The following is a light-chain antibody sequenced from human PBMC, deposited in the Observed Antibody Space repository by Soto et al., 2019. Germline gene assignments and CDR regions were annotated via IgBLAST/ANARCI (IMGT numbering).Light chain of an antibody. CDR1: SSDVGGYNY. CDR2: EVN. J-gene: IGLJ3*02. Sequence: QSALTQPPSASGSPGQLVTISCTGTSSDVGGYNYVSWYQQHPDKAPKLMIYEVNKRPSGVPDRFSGSKSGYTASLTVSGLQAEDEADYYCSSYAGSNNPSVFGGGTQLTVL. CDR3: SSYAGSNNPSV. V-gene: IGLV2-8*01.